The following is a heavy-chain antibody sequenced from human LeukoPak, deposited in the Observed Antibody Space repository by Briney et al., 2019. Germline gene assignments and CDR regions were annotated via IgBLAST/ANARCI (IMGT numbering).Heavy chain of an antibody. CDR2: IYSGGST. D-gene: IGHD2/OR15-2a*01. Sequence: PGGSLRLSCAASGFTVSSNYMSWVRQAPGKGLEWVSVIYSGGSTYYADSVKGRFTISRDNSKNTVYLQMRNLRVEHTAVYYCAKVVAGNIDYYFDYWGRGILVAVSS. CDR3: AKVVAGNIDYYFDY. V-gene: IGHV3-53*01. J-gene: IGHJ4*02. CDR1: GFTVSSNY.